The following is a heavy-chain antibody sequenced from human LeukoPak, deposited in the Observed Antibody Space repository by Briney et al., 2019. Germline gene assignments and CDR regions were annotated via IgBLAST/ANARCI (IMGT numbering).Heavy chain of an antibody. CDR2: IYYSGST. CDR3: ARDDGDYEHSLDY. D-gene: IGHD4-17*01. CDR1: GGSISSYY. V-gene: IGHV4-59*01. Sequence: SETLSLTCTVSGGSISSYYWSWHRQPPGKGLEGIGYIYYSGSTNYNPSLKSRVTISVDTSKNQFSLKLSSVTAADTAVYYCARDDGDYEHSLDYWGQGTLVTVSS. J-gene: IGHJ4*02.